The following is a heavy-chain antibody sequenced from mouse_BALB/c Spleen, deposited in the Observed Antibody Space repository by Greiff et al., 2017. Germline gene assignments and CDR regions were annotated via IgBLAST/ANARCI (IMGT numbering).Heavy chain of an antibody. D-gene: IGHD1-1*01. J-gene: IGHJ1*01. CDR1: GFTFSSYG. Sequence: EVMLVESGGDLVKPGGSLKLSCAASGFTFSSYGMSWVRQTPDKRLEWVATISSGGSYTYYPDSVKGRFTISRDNAKNTLYLQMSSLKSEDTAMYYCAQNYYGSSSWYFDVWGAGTTVTVAS. CDR2: ISSGGSYT. V-gene: IGHV5-6*01. CDR3: AQNYYGSSSWYFDV.